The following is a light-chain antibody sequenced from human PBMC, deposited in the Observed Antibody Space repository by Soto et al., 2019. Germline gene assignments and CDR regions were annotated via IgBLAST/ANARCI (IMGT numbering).Light chain of an antibody. V-gene: IGKV1-39*01. CDR2: AAS. CDR1: QSISSY. CDR3: QQSYSTPRWT. J-gene: IGKJ1*01. Sequence: DIQMTQSPSSLSASVGDRVTITCRASQSISSYLNWYQQKPGKAPNLLIYAASSLQSGVPSRFSGSGSETDFTLTISSLQPEDFATYYCQQSYSTPRWTFGQGTKVEIK.